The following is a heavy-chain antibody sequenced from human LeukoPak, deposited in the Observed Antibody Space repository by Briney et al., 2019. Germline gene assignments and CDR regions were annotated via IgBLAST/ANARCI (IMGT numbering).Heavy chain of an antibody. D-gene: IGHD1-26*01. Sequence: GGSLRLSCAASGFTFSSYAMSWVRQAPGKGLEWVSAISGSGGSTYYADSVKGRFTISRDNSKNTLYLQLNSLRAEDTAVYYCASGMGGSYYLNYWGQGTLVTVSS. CDR2: ISGSGGST. CDR1: GFTFSSYA. J-gene: IGHJ4*02. V-gene: IGHV3-23*01. CDR3: ASGMGGSYYLNY.